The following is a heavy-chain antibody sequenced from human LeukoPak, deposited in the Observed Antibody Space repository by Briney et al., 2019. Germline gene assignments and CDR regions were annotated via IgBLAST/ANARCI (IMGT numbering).Heavy chain of an antibody. D-gene: IGHD3-22*01. CDR2: LSYDGSET. Sequence: GGSLRLSCAASGFSFSEYAMHWVSQAPGKGLEWVAVLSYDGSETYYKDSVKGRFTISRDNSRNTLYLQMHSLRTEDTAIYYCAREVPGKGLFRNYHDSSGYPDYWGQGTLVTVSS. J-gene: IGHJ4*02. CDR1: GFSFSEYA. CDR3: AREVPGKGLFRNYHDSSGYPDY. V-gene: IGHV3-30*04.